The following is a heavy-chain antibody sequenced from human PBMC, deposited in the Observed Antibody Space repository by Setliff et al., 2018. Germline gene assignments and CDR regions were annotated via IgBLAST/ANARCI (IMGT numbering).Heavy chain of an antibody. CDR1: GYTFTNYG. J-gene: IGHJ6*03. V-gene: IGHV1-18*01. CDR3: VREGVDTRSSTDYRYYMDV. D-gene: IGHD5-18*01. Sequence: ASVKVSCKASGYTFTNYGISWVRQAPGQGLEWMGWISASNGNTNSAQKLQGRVTMTRDTSTSTVYMELSSLRSDDTAVYYCVREGVDTRSSTDYRYYMDVWGKGTTVTVSS. CDR2: ISASNGNT.